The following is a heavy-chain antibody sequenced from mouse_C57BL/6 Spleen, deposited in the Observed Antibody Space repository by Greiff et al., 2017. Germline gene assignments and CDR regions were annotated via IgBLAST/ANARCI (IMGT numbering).Heavy chain of an antibody. V-gene: IGHV5-15*01. CDR2: ISNLAYSI. J-gene: IGHJ3*01. CDR3: ARKGDWDSFAY. CDR1: GFTFSDYG. Sequence: EVKLVESGGGLVQPGGSLKLSCAASGFTFSDYGMAWFRRAPRKGPVGVAFISNLAYSIYYADTGTGRFTISGKNAKNTLYLERSSLRSEDTAMYYCARKGDWDSFAYWGQGTLVTVSA. D-gene: IGHD4-1*01.